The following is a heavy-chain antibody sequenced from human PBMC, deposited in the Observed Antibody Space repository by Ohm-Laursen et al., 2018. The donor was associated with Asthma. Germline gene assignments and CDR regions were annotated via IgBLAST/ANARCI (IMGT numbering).Heavy chain of an antibody. J-gene: IGHJ1*01. CDR3: AKTLGYDSSGYYIFQH. V-gene: IGHV3-30*18. Sequence: SLRLSCAAPGFTFSSYGMHWVRQAPGKGLEWVAVISYDGSNKYYADSVKGRFTISRDNSKNTLYLQMNSLRAEDTAVYYCAKTLGYDSSGYYIFQHWGQGTLVTVSS. CDR2: ISYDGSNK. CDR1: GFTFSSYG. D-gene: IGHD3-22*01.